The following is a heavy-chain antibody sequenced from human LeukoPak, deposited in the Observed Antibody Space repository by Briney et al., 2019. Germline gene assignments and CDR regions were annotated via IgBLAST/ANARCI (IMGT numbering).Heavy chain of an antibody. CDR3: AREYYFDNSGYYGVGDY. J-gene: IGHJ4*02. CDR2: INPNSGGT. V-gene: IGHV1-2*02. Sequence: ASVKVSCKASGYTFTDYYMHWVRLAPGQGLEWMGWINPNSGGTNYAQKFQGGVTMTRDTSISTAYMELSRPRSDDTAVYYCAREYYFDNSGYYGVGDYWGQGTLVTVSS. D-gene: IGHD3-22*01. CDR1: GYTFTDYY.